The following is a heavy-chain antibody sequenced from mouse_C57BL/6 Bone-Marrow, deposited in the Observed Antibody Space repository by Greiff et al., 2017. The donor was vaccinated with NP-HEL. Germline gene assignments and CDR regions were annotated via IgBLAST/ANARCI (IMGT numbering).Heavy chain of an antibody. V-gene: IGHV1-26*01. CDR2: INPNNGGT. D-gene: IGHD4-1*02. CDR1: GYTFTDYY. J-gene: IGHJ2*01. CDR3: ATTDYFDY. Sequence: EVKLQQSGPELVKPGASVKISCKASGYTFTDYYMNWVKQSHGKSLEWIGDINPNNGGTSYNQKFKGKATLTVDKSSSTAYMELRSLTSEDSAVYYCATTDYFDYWGQGTTLTVSS.